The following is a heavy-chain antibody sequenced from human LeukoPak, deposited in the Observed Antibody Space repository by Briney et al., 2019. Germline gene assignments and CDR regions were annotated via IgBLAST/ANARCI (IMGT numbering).Heavy chain of an antibody. CDR3: AKHHLEMATIMIWYYYGMDV. Sequence: GGSLRLSCAASGFTFDDYAMHWVRQAPGKGLEWVSLISGDGGSTYYADSVKGRFTISRDNSKNSLYLQMNSLRTEDTALYYCAKHHLEMATIMIWYYYGMDVWGQGTTVTVSS. CDR1: GFTFDDYA. D-gene: IGHD5-24*01. CDR2: ISGDGGST. J-gene: IGHJ6*02. V-gene: IGHV3-43*02.